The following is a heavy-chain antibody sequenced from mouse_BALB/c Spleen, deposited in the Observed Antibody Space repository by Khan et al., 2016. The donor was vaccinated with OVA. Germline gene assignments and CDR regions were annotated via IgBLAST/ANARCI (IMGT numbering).Heavy chain of an antibody. CDR3: TRKEDRYDGDFDY. J-gene: IGHJ2*01. Sequence: EVQLVESGPELVKPGASVKIPCKASGYTFTDYNMDWVKQSPGKSLEWIGDINPNNGGTIYNQKFKGKATLTVDKSSSTAYKELRSLTSEDAAVYYCTRKEDRYDGDFDYWGQGTTLTVSS. CDR1: GYTFTDYN. CDR2: INPNNGGT. V-gene: IGHV1-18*01. D-gene: IGHD2-14*01.